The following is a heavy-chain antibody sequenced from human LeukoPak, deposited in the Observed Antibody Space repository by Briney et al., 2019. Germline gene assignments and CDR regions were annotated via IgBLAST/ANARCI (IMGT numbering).Heavy chain of an antibody. CDR1: GGSISSYY. CDR3: ARIPTVTFFDY. Sequence: SETLSLTCTVSGGSISSYYWSWIRQPPGKGLEWVGSIYYSENTYYNPSLKSRVTISGDTSKNQFSLKLSSVTAADTAVYYCARIPTVTFFDYWGQGTLVTVSS. V-gene: IGHV4-39*01. CDR2: IYYSENT. D-gene: IGHD4-17*01. J-gene: IGHJ4*02.